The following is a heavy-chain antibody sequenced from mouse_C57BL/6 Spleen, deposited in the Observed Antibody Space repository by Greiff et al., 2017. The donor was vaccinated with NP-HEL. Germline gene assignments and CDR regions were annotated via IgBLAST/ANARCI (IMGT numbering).Heavy chain of an antibody. D-gene: IGHD1-1*01. CDR1: GFTFSDYG. Sequence: EVKLMESGGGLVKPGGSLKLSCAASGFTFSDYGMHWVRQAPEKGLEWVAYISSGSSTIYYADTVKGRFTISRDNAKNTLFLQMTSLRSEDTAMYYCARPSYYGSSYLYYYAMDYWGQGTSVTVSS. CDR3: ARPSYYGSSYLYYYAMDY. J-gene: IGHJ4*01. CDR2: ISSGSSTI. V-gene: IGHV5-17*01.